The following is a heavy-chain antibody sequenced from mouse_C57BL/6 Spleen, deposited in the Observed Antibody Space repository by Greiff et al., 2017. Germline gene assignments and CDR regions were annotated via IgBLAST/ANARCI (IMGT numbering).Heavy chain of an antibody. CDR3: ARRFAYYSNLNV. Sequence: QVQLQQPGAELVKPGASVKMSCKASGYTFTSYWITWVKQRPGQGLEWIGDIYPGSGSTNYNEKFKSKATLTVDTSSSTAYMQLSSLTSEDSAVYYCARRFAYYSNLNVWGTGTTVTVSS. V-gene: IGHV1-55*01. CDR1: GYTFTSYW. CDR2: IYPGSGST. D-gene: IGHD2-5*01. J-gene: IGHJ1*03.